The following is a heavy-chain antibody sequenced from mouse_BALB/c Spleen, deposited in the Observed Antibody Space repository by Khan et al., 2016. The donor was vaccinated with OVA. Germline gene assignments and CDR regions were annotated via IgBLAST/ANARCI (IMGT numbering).Heavy chain of an antibody. V-gene: IGHV1-63*02. CDR2: IFPGGGYT. CDR3: ARRGAARATVDYFDD. D-gene: IGHD3-1*01. CDR1: GYTFTNYW. Sequence: VQLQQSGAELVRPGTSVKMSCKAAGYTFTNYWIGWVKQRPGHGLEWIGDIFPGGGYTNYNEKFKGKATLTADTSSSTAYMQLCSLTSEDSALYYGARRGAARATVDYFDDWGQGTTLTVSS. J-gene: IGHJ2*01.